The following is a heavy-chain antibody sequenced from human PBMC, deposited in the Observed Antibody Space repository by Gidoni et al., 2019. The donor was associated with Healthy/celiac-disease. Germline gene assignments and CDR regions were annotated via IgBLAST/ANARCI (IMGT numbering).Heavy chain of an antibody. V-gene: IGHV1-2*02. CDR3: ARDLYCSGGSCYSRGYYYGMDV. J-gene: IGHJ6*02. D-gene: IGHD2-15*01. CDR1: GYTFTCYY. Sequence: QVQLVQSGAEVKKPGASVKVSCKASGYTFTCYYMHWVRQAPGKGLEWMGWIHPNSGGTNYAQKFQGRVTMTRDTSISTAYMELSRLRSDDTAVYYCARDLYCSGGSCYSRGYYYGMDVWGQGTTVTVSS. CDR2: IHPNSGGT.